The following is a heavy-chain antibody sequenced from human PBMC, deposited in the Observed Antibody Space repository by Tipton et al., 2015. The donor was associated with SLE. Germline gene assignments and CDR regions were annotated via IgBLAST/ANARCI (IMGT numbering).Heavy chain of an antibody. V-gene: IGHV4-39*01. CDR3: ARQAGSGSYYNVGWFDP. CDR2: IYYSGST. Sequence: TLSLTCTVSGGSISSSSYYWGWIRQPPGKGLEWIGSIYYSGSTYYNPSLKSRVTISVDTSKNQFSLKLSSVTAADTAVYYCARQAGSGSYYNVGWFDPWGQGTLVTVSS. J-gene: IGHJ5*02. D-gene: IGHD3-10*01. CDR1: GGSISSSSYY.